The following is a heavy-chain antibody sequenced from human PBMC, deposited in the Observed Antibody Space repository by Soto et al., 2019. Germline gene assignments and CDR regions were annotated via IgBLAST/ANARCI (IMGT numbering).Heavy chain of an antibody. V-gene: IGHV3-43*02. J-gene: IGHJ3*02. CDR1: GFTFDDYA. Sequence: GGSLRLSCAASGFTFDDYAIHWVRQAPGKGLEWVSLISGDGGSTYYADSEKGRFTISRDNSKNSLYLQMNSLRTEDRAMYYRAKDIWEYGNGFRAFDIWGQGTMVTVSS. CDR3: AKDIWEYGNGFRAFDI. D-gene: IGHD5-18*01. CDR2: ISGDGGST.